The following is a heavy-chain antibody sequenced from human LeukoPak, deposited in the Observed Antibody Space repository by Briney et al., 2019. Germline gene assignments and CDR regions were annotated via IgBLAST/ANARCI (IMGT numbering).Heavy chain of an antibody. CDR2: MSGSGGST. CDR3: ARVRYGELDV. Sequence: QPGGSLRLSCAASGSTFSSYAMSWVRQAPGKGLEWVSSMSGSGGSTYYADSVKGRFTISRDDSKNTLYLQMNSLRAEDTAVYYCARVRYGELDVWGQGTTVTVSS. CDR1: GSTFSSYA. J-gene: IGHJ6*02. V-gene: IGHV3-23*01. D-gene: IGHD4-17*01.